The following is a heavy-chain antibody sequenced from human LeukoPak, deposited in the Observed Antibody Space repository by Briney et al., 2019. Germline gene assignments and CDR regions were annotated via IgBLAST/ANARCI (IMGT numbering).Heavy chain of an antibody. CDR2: IYHSGST. J-gene: IGHJ4*02. V-gene: IGHV4-38-2*02. CDR1: GYSISSGYY. CDR3: ARVTTMVRGVLDY. D-gene: IGHD3-10*01. Sequence: PSETLSLTCTVSGYSISSGYYWGWIRQPPGKGLEWIGSIYHSGSTYYNPSLKSRVTISVDTSKNQFSLKLSSVTAADTAVYYCARVTTMVRGVLDYWGQGTLVTVSS.